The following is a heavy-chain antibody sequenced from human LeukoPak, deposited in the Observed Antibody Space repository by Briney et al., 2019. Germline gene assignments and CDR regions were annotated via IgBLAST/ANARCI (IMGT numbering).Heavy chain of an antibody. J-gene: IGHJ1*01. CDR1: GGFISSSSYY. CDR2: IYYSGST. Sequence: PSETLSLTCTISGGFISSSSYYWGWIRQPPGKGLEWIGDIYYSGSTYYNPVLKSRVSMSIDTSKNQFSLELRSVAAADTALYYCARRRYYDSTGYLEWGQGTLVTVTS. D-gene: IGHD3-22*01. V-gene: IGHV4-39*01. CDR3: ARRRYYDSTGYLE.